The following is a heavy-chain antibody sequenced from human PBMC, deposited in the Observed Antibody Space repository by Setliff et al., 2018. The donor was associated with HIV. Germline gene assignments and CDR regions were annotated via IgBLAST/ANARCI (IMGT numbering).Heavy chain of an antibody. Sequence: SETLSLTCAVYGGSFSGYYWGWIRQPPGKGLEWIGSIYHSESTYYNPSLKSRVTISLDTSKNQFSLKLTSVTAADTAVYYCARYSPRGYTLTGPYWGQGTLVTVSS. J-gene: IGHJ4*02. V-gene: IGHV4-34*01. CDR3: ARYSPRGYTLTGPY. CDR2: IYHSEST. D-gene: IGHD6-25*01. CDR1: GGSFSGYY.